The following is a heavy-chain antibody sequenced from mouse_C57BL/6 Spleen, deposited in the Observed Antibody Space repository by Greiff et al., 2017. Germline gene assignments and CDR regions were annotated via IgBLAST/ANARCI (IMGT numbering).Heavy chain of an antibody. CDR2: IYPGGGYT. D-gene: IGHD1-1*01. CDR3: ARGGIDTTVVDYAMDY. Sequence: VQLQESGAELVRPGTSVKMSCKASGYTFTNYWIGWAKQRPGHGLEWIGDIYPGGGYTNYNEKFKGKDTLTADKSSSTAYMQFSSLTSEDSAIYYGARGGIDTTVVDYAMDYWGQGTSVTVAS. V-gene: IGHV1-63*01. J-gene: IGHJ4*01. CDR1: GYTFTNYW.